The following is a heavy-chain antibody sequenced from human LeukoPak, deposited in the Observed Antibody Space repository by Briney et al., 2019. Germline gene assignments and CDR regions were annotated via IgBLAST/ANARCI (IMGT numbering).Heavy chain of an antibody. J-gene: IGHJ4*02. CDR1: GYAFTSYG. CDR2: ISTYNGNT. V-gene: IGHV1-18*01. CDR3: ARSGVGATSGNSDY. D-gene: IGHD1-26*01. Sequence: ASVKVSCKASGYAFTSYGVSWVRQAPGQGLEWMGWISTYNGNTNYAQKLQGRVTMTTDTSTSTAYMELRSLRSDDTAVYYCARSGVGATSGNSDYWGQGTLVTVSS.